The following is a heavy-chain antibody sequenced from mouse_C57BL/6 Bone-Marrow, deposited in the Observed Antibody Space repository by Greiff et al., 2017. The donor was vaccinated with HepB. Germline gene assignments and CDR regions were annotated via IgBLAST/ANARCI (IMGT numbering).Heavy chain of an antibody. CDR2: INPNNGGT. V-gene: IGHV1-22*01. D-gene: IGHD1-1*01. Sequence: VQLKESGPELVKPGASVKMSCKASGYTFTDYNMHWVKQSHGKSLEWIGYINPNNGGTSYNQKFKGKATLTVNKSSSTAYMELRSLTSEDSAVYYCARCSDYYGSDYAMDYWGQGTSVTVSS. CDR1: GYTFTDYN. CDR3: ARCSDYYGSDYAMDY. J-gene: IGHJ4*01.